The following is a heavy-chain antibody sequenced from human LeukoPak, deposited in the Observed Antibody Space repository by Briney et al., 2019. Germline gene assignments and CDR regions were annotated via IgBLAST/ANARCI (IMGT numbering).Heavy chain of an antibody. J-gene: IGHJ4*02. CDR3: ARSSGTGTFSY. V-gene: IGHV4-39*02. Sequence: SETLSLTCTVSGDSIRRSTYYWAWIRQPPGKGLEWIGSVYYGRSPYFNPSLESRATMSVDTSKNHFSLKMSSVTAADTAVYYCARSSGTGTFSYWGQGTLVTVSS. CDR2: VYYGRSP. CDR1: GDSIRRSTYY. D-gene: IGHD6-25*01.